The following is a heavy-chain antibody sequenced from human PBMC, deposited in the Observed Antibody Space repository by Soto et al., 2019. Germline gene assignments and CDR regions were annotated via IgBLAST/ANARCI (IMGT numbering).Heavy chain of an antibody. V-gene: IGHV3-53*01. D-gene: IGHD3-10*01. J-gene: IGHJ6*02. CDR2: IYDNGTT. CDR3: VRPLPSGRNYGLDV. Sequence: GRSLRLSCSASGLTVSNAYMAWFRQAPGMGLEWVSVIYDNGTTYYADSVKGRFTISRDTSTNTLSLQMDSLRAEDTAVYYCVRPLPSGRNYGLDVWGQGTTVTVSS. CDR1: GLTVSNAY.